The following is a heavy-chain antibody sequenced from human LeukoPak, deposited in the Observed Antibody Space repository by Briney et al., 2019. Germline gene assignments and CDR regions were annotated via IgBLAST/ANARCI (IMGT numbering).Heavy chain of an antibody. D-gene: IGHD3-10*01. Sequence: GGSLRLSCAASGFTFDDYGMSWVRHAPGKGLEWVSGINWNGGRTVYADSVKGRFTISRDNTKNSLYLQMNSLRAEDTALYHCARGIGRVRGVIITDYKEARWVDYWGQGTLVTVSS. CDR1: GFTFDDYG. CDR2: INWNGGRT. CDR3: ARGIGRVRGVIITDYKEARWVDY. V-gene: IGHV3-20*01. J-gene: IGHJ4*02.